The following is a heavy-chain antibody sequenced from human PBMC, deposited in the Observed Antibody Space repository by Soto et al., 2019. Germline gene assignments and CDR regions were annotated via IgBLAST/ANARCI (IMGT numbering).Heavy chain of an antibody. D-gene: IGHD5-12*01. CDR1: GFTFSSYM. Sequence: GALRLSCAASGFTFSSYMMNLVRPAPGKGMEWVSYISSSSSTIYYADSVKGRFTISRDNAKNSLYLQMISLRAEDTAVYYCARADSGYAHGYYYYGMDVWGQGTTVTVSS. CDR2: ISSSSSTI. V-gene: IGHV3-48*01. CDR3: ARADSGYAHGYYYYGMDV. J-gene: IGHJ6*02.